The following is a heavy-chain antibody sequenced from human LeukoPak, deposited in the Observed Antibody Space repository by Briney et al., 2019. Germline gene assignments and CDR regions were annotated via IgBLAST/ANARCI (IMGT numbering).Heavy chain of an antibody. CDR3: ARASYYYDSSGASFSYYFDY. CDR1: GGSISSYY. V-gene: IGHV4-59*01. J-gene: IGHJ4*02. CDR2: IYYSGST. Sequence: ASETLSLTCTVSGGSISSYYWSWIRQPPGKGLEWIGYIYYSGSTNYNPSLKSRVTISVDTSKNQFSLKLSSVTAADTAVYYCARASYYYDSSGASFSYYFDYRGQGTLVTVSS. D-gene: IGHD3-22*01.